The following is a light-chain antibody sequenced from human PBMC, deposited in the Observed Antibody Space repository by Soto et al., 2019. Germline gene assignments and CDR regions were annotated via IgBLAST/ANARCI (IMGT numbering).Light chain of an antibody. CDR1: QDISSY. CDR3: QQLYRSPYT. CDR2: GAS. J-gene: IGKJ2*01. V-gene: IGKV1-9*01. Sequence: DNPLTQSPSFLSASVGDRVTITCRASQDISSYLAWYQQKPGKAPKLLIYGASTLQSGVPSRFSGSGSGTQFTLTISSLQPEDFAAYYCQQLYRSPYTFGQGTKLEIK.